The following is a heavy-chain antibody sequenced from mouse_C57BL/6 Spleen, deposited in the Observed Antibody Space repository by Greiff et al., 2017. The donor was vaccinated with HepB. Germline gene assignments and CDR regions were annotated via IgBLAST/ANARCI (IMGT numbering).Heavy chain of an antibody. V-gene: IGHV5-17*01. CDR1: GFTFSDYG. CDR2: ISSGSSTI. J-gene: IGHJ3*01. CDR3: ATYYSNPWFAY. Sequence: EVHLVESGGGLVKPGGSLKLSCAASGFTFSDYGMHWVRQAPEKGLEWVAYISSGSSTIYYADTVKGRFTISRDNAKNTLFLQMTSLRSEDTAMYYCATYYSNPWFAYWGQGTLVTVSA. D-gene: IGHD2-5*01.